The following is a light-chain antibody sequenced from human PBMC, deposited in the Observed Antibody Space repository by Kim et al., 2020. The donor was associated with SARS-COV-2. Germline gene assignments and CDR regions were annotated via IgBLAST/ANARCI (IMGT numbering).Light chain of an antibody. CDR3: QSYDSSLSGWV. V-gene: IGLV1-40*01. J-gene: IGLJ3*02. CDR2: GNS. CDR1: SSTIGAGYD. Sequence: QGVTISCTGGSSTIGAGYDVHGYQQLPGTAPKLLIYGNSNRPSGVPDRFSGSKSGTSASLAITGLQAEDEADYYCQSYDSSLSGWVFGGGTQLTVL.